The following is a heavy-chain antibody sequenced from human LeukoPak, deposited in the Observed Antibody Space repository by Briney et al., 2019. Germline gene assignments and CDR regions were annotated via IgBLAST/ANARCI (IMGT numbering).Heavy chain of an antibody. CDR1: GYTFTSYG. D-gene: IGHD3-10*01. Sequence: GASVKVSCKASGYTFTSYGISWVRQAPGQGLEWMGWISAYNSNTNYEQKVQGRVTMTTDTSTSTAYMELRSLRSDDTAMYYCARVYYYGSGSYGMDVWGKGTTVTVSS. J-gene: IGHJ6*04. CDR3: ARVYYYGSGSYGMDV. V-gene: IGHV1-18*04. CDR2: ISAYNSNT.